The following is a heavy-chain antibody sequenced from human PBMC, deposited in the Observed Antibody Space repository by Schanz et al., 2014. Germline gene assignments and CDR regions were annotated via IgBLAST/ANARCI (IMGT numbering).Heavy chain of an antibody. CDR3: ARGLGDERWLDLNEAFDI. J-gene: IGHJ3*02. CDR2: INPSSGTT. V-gene: IGHV1-46*01. Sequence: QVQLVQSGAEVKKPGVSVKVSCKASGYTFTTYYIHWVRQAPGQGLEWMGKINPSSGTTRIAQKFQGRVAMTRDTSTSTVYMELSSLRSEDTAVYYCARGLGDERWLDLNEAFDIWGEGTIVTVSS. D-gene: IGHD6-19*01. CDR1: GYTFTTYY.